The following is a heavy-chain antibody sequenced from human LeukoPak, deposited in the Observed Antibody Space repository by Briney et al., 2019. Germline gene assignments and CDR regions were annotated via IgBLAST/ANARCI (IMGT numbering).Heavy chain of an antibody. CDR2: TYYRSKWYN. CDR1: GDSVSSSSTT. J-gene: IGHJ5*02. V-gene: IGHV6-1*01. D-gene: IGHD2/OR15-2a*01. CDR3: TGFYWNGLNFFDP. Sequence: SQTLSLTCAISGDSVSSSSTTWDWIRQSPSRGLEWLGRTYYRSKWYNDYAVSVKGRISINADTSNNQFSLQLNSVTPEDTAVYYCTGFYWNGLNFFDPWGQGTLVTVSS.